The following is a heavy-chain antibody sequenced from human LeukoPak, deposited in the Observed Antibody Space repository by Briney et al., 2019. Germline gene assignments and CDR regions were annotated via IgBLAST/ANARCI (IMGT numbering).Heavy chain of an antibody. V-gene: IGHV3-7*01. CDR3: AKDLTQYQLEGSWFDP. CDR2: IKQDGSEK. J-gene: IGHJ5*02. Sequence: PGGSLRLSCAASGFTFGSYWMTWVRQAPGKGLEWVANIKQDGSEKYYVDSVKGRFTISRDNAKNSLYLLMNSLRAEDTAVYYCAKDLTQYQLEGSWFDPWGQGTLVTVSS. CDR1: GFTFGSYW. D-gene: IGHD2-2*01.